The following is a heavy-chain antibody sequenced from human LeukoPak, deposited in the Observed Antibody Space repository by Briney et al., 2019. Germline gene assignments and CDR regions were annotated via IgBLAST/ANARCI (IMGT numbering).Heavy chain of an antibody. Sequence: ASVKVSCKASGYTFTGYYIHWVRQAPGQGLEWMGWISPDTGGTKFAQKFQGRVTMTRDTSISTAYMELSRLRSGDTAVYYCARVVRVGGYSRNFDYWGQGTLVTVSS. CDR1: GYTFTGYY. V-gene: IGHV1-2*02. CDR2: ISPDTGGT. CDR3: ARVVRVGGYSRNFDY. J-gene: IGHJ4*02. D-gene: IGHD4-23*01.